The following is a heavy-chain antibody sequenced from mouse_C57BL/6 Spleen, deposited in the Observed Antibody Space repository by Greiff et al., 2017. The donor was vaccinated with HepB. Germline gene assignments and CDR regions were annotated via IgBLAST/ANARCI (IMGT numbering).Heavy chain of an antibody. V-gene: IGHV5-16*01. CDR3: ARDSTTVVATDWYFDV. CDR2: INNDGSST. CDR1: GFTFSDYY. D-gene: IGHD1-1*01. Sequence: EVKLVESEGGLVQPGSSMKLSCTASGFTFSDYYMAWVRQVPEKGLEWVANINNDGSSTYYLDSLKSRFIISRDNAKNILYLQMSSLKSEDTATSYCARDSTTVVATDWYFDVWGTGTTVTVSS. J-gene: IGHJ1*03.